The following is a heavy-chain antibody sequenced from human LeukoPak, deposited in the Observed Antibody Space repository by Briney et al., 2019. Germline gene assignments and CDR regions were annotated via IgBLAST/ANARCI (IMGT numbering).Heavy chain of an antibody. Sequence: GGSLRLSCAASGFTFSSYGMHWVRQAPGKGLEWVAVISYDGSNKYYADSVKGRFTISRDNSKNTLYLQMNSLRAEDTAVYYCAEDVGYCSSTSCHYFDYWGQGTLAIVTS. CDR3: AEDVGYCSSTSCHYFDY. J-gene: IGHJ4*02. CDR1: GFTFSSYG. CDR2: ISYDGSNK. V-gene: IGHV3-30*18. D-gene: IGHD2-2*01.